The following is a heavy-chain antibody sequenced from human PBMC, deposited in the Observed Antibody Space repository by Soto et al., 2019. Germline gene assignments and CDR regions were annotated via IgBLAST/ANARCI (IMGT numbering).Heavy chain of an antibody. J-gene: IGHJ3*02. CDR3: ARRYGSFFDI. V-gene: IGHV4-61*08. CDR1: GGSISSGGYY. D-gene: IGHD3-10*01. Sequence: SETLSLTCTVSGGSISSGGYYWNWIRQHQEKGLEWIGEINHSGSTNYNPSLKSRVTISVDTSKNQFSLKLSSVTAADTAVYYCARRYGSFFDIWGQGTMVTVSS. CDR2: INHSGST.